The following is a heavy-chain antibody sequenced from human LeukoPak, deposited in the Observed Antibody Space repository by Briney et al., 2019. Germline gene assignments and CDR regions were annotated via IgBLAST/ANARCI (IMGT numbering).Heavy chain of an antibody. CDR1: GGSISSGSYY. V-gene: IGHV4-61*02. J-gene: IGHJ4*02. Sequence: SETLSLTCTVSGGSISSGSYYWSWIRQPAGKGLEWIGRIYTSGSTNYNPSLKSRVTISVDTSKNQFSLMLSSVTAADMAVYYCAATPLPVVLYWGQGTLVTVSS. D-gene: IGHD4-23*01. CDR3: AATPLPVVLY. CDR2: IYTSGST.